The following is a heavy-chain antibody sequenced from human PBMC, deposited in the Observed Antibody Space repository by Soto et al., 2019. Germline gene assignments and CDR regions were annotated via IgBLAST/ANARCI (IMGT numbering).Heavy chain of an antibody. Sequence: GASVKVSCKASGYTFTSYGISWVRQAPGQGLEWMGWISAYNGNTNYAQKLQGRVTMTTDTSTSTAYMELRSLRSDDTAVYYCARVYPGSSGYYYDFDYWGQGTLVTVSS. D-gene: IGHD3-22*01. CDR2: ISAYNGNT. CDR1: GYTFTSYG. CDR3: ARVYPGSSGYYYDFDY. J-gene: IGHJ4*02. V-gene: IGHV1-18*01.